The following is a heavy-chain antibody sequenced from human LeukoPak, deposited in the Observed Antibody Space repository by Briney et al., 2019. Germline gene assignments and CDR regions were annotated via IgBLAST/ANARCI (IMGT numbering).Heavy chain of an antibody. CDR3: ANLIYSGNSGSRDF. CDR2: ISGSGGTT. J-gene: IGHJ4*02. V-gene: IGHV3-23*01. D-gene: IGHD4-23*01. Sequence: QPGGSLRLSCAASGFTFSSYAMSWVRQAPGKGLEWVSAISGSGGTTYYADSVKGRFTISRDNSKNTLYLQMNSLRAEDTAVYYCANLIYSGNSGSRDFWGQGTLVTVSS. CDR1: GFTFSSYA.